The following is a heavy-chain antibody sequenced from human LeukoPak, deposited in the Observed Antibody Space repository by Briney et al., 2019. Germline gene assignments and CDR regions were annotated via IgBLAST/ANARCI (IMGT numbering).Heavy chain of an antibody. J-gene: IGHJ4*02. CDR3: ARDVSRGWYRVIGL. CDR1: GGSISSYY. Sequence: SEPLSLTCTVSGGSISSYYWSWIRQPPGKGLEWIGYIYYSGSTNYNPSLKSRVTISVDTSKNQFSLKLSSVTAADTAVYYCARDVSRGWYRVIGLWGQGTLVTVSS. D-gene: IGHD6-19*01. V-gene: IGHV4-59*01. CDR2: IYYSGST.